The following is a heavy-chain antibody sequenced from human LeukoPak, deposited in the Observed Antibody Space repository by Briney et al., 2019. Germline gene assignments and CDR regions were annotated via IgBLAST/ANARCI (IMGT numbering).Heavy chain of an antibody. CDR2: FDPEDGET. CDR1: GYTLTELS. J-gene: IGHJ4*02. CDR3: ASLNYYDSSGSLDY. D-gene: IGHD3-22*01. V-gene: IGHV1-24*01. Sequence: GASVRVSCKVSGYTLTELSMHWVRQAPGKGLEWMGGFDPEDGETIYAQKFQGRVTMTEDTSTDTAYMELSSLRSEDTAVYYCASLNYYDSSGSLDYWGQGTLVTVSS.